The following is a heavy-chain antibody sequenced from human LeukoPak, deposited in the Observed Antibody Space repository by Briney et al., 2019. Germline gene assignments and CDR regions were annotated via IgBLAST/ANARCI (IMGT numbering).Heavy chain of an antibody. D-gene: IGHD3-9*01. Sequence: SVKVSCKASGGTFSSYAISWVRQAPGQGLEWMGRIIPIFGIANYAQKFQGRVTITADKSTSTAYMELSSLRSEDTAVYYCARERRYYDILTGYNPAYYYYGMDVWGQGTTVTGSS. CDR2: IIPIFGIA. CDR3: ARERRYYDILTGYNPAYYYYGMDV. J-gene: IGHJ6*02. CDR1: GGTFSSYA. V-gene: IGHV1-69*04.